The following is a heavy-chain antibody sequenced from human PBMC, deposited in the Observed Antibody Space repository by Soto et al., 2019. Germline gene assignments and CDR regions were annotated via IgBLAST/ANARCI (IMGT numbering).Heavy chain of an antibody. D-gene: IGHD6-13*01. V-gene: IGHV4-59*01. CDR2: IYYSGST. CDR3: ARDSSSWNGRAFDI. Sequence: SETLSLTCTVSGGSISSYYWSWIRQPPGKGLEWIGYIYYSGSTNYNPSLKSRVTISVDTSKNQFSLKLSSVTAADTAVYYCARDSSSWNGRAFDIWGQGTMVTVSS. J-gene: IGHJ3*02. CDR1: GGSISSYY.